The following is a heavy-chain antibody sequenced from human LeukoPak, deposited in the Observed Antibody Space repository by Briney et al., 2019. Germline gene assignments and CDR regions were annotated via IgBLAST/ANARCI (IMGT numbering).Heavy chain of an antibody. Sequence: PGGSLRLSCAASGFTVSSNYMSWVRQAPGKGLEWVSVIYSGGSTYYADSVKGRFTISRDNSRNTLYLEMSSLRAEDSALYYCAKDRAPYGSGGGEDYFDLWGRGTLVTVSS. J-gene: IGHJ2*01. CDR2: IYSGGST. D-gene: IGHD3-10*01. CDR1: GFTVSSNY. V-gene: IGHV3-53*01. CDR3: AKDRAPYGSGGGEDYFDL.